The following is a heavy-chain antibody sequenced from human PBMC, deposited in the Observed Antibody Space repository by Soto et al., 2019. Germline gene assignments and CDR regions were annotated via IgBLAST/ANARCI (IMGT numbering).Heavy chain of an antibody. J-gene: IGHJ4*02. Sequence: QLQLVESGGGVVQPGRSLKLSCAASGFNFTNYAMHWVRQAPGKGLEWVALVTHDGNYKYYADSVRGRFIISRDNSKNTLYLEMNSLGTGDTSLYFCARGTDVALLVYVIDNYCDFWGQGTQVTVSA. CDR2: VTHDGNYK. CDR1: GFNFTNYA. V-gene: IGHV3-30*04. D-gene: IGHD2-8*02. CDR3: ARGTDVALLVYVIDNYCDF.